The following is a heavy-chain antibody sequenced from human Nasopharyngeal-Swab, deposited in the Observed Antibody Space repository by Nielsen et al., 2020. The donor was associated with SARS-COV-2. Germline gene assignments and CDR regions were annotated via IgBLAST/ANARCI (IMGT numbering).Heavy chain of an antibody. CDR3: AKDYIRRGSN. CDR2: ISGGTGGT. Sequence: GGSLRLSCAASGFTFSSYAMSWVRQAPGKGLEWVSAISGGTGGTFYADSVKGRFTISRDNSENTLFLQMNSLRAEDTAVYYCAKDYIRRGSNWGQGTLVTVSS. V-gene: IGHV3-23*01. J-gene: IGHJ4*02. D-gene: IGHD2-15*01. CDR1: GFTFSSYA.